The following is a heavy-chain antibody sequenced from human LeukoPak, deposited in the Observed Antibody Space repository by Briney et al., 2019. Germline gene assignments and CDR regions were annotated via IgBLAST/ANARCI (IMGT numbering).Heavy chain of an antibody. CDR2: ISAYNGNT. V-gene: IGHV1-18*01. CDR1: GYTFTSYG. CDR3: ARGAAAADSWFDP. D-gene: IGHD6-13*01. Sequence: GASVKVSCKASGYTFTSYGISWVRQAPGQGLEWMGWISAYNGNTNYAQKLQGRVTMTTDTYTNIASDDTAVYYCARGAAAADSWFDPWGQGTLVTVSS. J-gene: IGHJ5*02.